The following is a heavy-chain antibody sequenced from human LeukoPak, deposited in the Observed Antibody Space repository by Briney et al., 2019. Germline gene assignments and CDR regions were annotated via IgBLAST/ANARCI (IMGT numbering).Heavy chain of an antibody. J-gene: IGHJ6*02. CDR3: ARDPQVRAVDFYYYYYGMDV. CDR2: IYHSGST. Sequence: SETLSLTCTVSGGSISSYYWSWVRQPPEKGLEWIGEIYHSGSTNYNPSLKSRVTISVDKSKNQFSLKLSSVTAADTAVYYCARDPQVRAVDFYYYYYGMDVWGQGTTVTVSS. V-gene: IGHV4-59*12. D-gene: IGHD6-19*01. CDR1: GGSISSYY.